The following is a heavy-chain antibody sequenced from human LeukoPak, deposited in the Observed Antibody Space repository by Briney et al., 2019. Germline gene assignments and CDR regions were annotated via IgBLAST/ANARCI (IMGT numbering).Heavy chain of an antibody. V-gene: IGHV3-53*01. D-gene: IGHD4/OR15-4a*01. J-gene: IGHJ4*02. Sequence: GGSLRLSCTVSGFTVSSNSMSWVRQAPGKGPEWVSFIYSDNTHYSDSVKGRFTISRDNSKNTLYLQMNSLRAEDTAVYYCARRAGAYSHPYDYWGQGTLVTVSS. CDR2: IYSDNT. CDR1: GFTVSSNS. CDR3: ARRAGAYSHPYDY.